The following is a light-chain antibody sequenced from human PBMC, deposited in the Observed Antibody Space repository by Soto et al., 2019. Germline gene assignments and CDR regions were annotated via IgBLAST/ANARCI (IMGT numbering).Light chain of an antibody. CDR1: QSVSSSY. V-gene: IGKV3-20*01. J-gene: IGKJ1*01. CDR3: RQYGSSPVT. Sequence: EVVLTQSPGTLSLSPGESATLSCRASQSVSSSYLAWYQQKPGQAPRLLIYGASSRATGVPDRFSGSGSGTDFTLTISSLEPEDFAVYYCRQYGSSPVTFGQGTKVEIK. CDR2: GAS.